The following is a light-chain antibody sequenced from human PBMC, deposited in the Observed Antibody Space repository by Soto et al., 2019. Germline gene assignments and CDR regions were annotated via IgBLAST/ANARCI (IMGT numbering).Light chain of an antibody. J-gene: IGKJ5*01. CDR1: QIINRY. CDR2: AAS. V-gene: IGKV1-39*01. CDR3: QQSYSAPIT. Sequence: DIQMTQSPSSLASSVGDRVTITCRASQIINRYLHWYQQKPGKAPEVLIYAASSLQGGVPPRFSGSGSGTDFTLTITSLQPEDFATYYCQQSYSAPITFGQGTRLEIK.